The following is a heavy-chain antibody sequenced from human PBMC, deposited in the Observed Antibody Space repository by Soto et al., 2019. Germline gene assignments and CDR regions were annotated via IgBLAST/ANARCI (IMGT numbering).Heavy chain of an antibody. CDR1: GYTFTGYY. V-gene: IGHV1-2*04. CDR2: INTNSGGT. Sequence: QVQLVQSGAEVKKPGASVKVSCKASGYTFTGYYMHWVRQAPGQGLEWMGWINTNSGGTNYAQKFQGWVTMTRDTSISTANMELSRLRSDDTAVYYCARARNGERGHCSGGSCYFLDYWGQGTLVTVSS. J-gene: IGHJ4*02. CDR3: ARARNGERGHCSGGSCYFLDY. D-gene: IGHD2-15*01.